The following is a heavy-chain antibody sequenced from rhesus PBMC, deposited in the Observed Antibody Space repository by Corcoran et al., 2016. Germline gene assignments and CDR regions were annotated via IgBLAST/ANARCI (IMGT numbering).Heavy chain of an antibody. CDR3: ARVPFYEDEYGYSYGLDS. CDR2: IDGNGANT. Sequence: QVKLQQWGAGLVKPWETLSLTCAVYGGSIRGCYYWPWIRQSPGPGLESLGSIDGNGANTTYNPLLKNRVPISRDTSKNQFSLKLRSVTAADTAVYYCARVPFYEDEYGYSYGLDSWGQGVVVTVS. CDR1: GGSIRGCYY. J-gene: IGHJ6*01. V-gene: IGHV4-73*01. D-gene: IGHD3-9*01.